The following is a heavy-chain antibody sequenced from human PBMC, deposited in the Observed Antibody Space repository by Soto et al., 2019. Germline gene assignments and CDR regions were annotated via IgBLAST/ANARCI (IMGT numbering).Heavy chain of an antibody. CDR2: IIPIFGTA. CDR3: ARAALLADSPTEYWYFDL. D-gene: IGHD2-15*01. V-gene: IGHV1-69*01. CDR1: GGTFSSYA. J-gene: IGHJ2*01. Sequence: QVQLVQSGAEVKKPGSSVKVSCKASGGTFSSYAISWVRQAPGQGLEWMGGIIPIFGTANYAQKFQGRVTITSDESTRTAYMELSSLRSEDTAVYYCARAALLADSPTEYWYFDLWGRGTLVTVSS.